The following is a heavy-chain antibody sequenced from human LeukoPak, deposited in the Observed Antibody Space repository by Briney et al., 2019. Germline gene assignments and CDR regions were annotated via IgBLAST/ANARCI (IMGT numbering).Heavy chain of an antibody. D-gene: IGHD1-26*01. Sequence: ASVKVSYKASGYTFTSYGISWVRLAPGQGLEWKGLISAYNGNTNYAQKLQGRVTMTTDTSTSTAYMELRSLRSDDTAVYYCARVGSGSPTYYYYMDVWGKGTTVTVSS. V-gene: IGHV1-18*01. CDR3: ARVGSGSPTYYYYMDV. CDR2: ISAYNGNT. CDR1: GYTFTSYG. J-gene: IGHJ6*03.